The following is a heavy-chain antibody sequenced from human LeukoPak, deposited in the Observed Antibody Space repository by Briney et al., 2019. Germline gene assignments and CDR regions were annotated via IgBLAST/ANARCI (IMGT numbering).Heavy chain of an antibody. CDR3: ARHSLDYYDSSGEEAFDI. Sequence: SETLSLTCTVSGGSISSYYWSWIRQPPGKGLEWIGSIYYSGSTYYNPSLKSRVTIPVDTSKNQFSLKLSSVTAADTAVYYCARHSLDYYDSSGEEAFDIWGQGTMVTVSS. D-gene: IGHD3-22*01. CDR1: GGSISSYY. CDR2: IYYSGST. V-gene: IGHV4-59*05. J-gene: IGHJ3*02.